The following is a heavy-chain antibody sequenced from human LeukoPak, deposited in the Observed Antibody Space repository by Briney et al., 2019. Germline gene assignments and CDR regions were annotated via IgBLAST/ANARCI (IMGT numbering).Heavy chain of an antibody. J-gene: IGHJ4*02. CDR1: GSTLSNYG. V-gene: IGHV3-30*02. CDR2: IRYDGRII. Sequence: GGSLRLSCAASGSTLSNYGIHWVRQAPGKGLESVTFIRYDGRIIYYLDSVKDRFTISRDNSQSMLYLEMNSLRAEDTAVYYCAQAPYHSSAYELEFDYWGQGTRVTVSS. CDR3: AQAPYHSSAYELEFDY. D-gene: IGHD3-22*01.